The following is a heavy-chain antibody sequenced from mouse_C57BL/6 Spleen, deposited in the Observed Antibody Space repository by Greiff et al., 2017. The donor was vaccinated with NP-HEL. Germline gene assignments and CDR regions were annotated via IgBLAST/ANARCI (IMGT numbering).Heavy chain of an antibody. J-gene: IGHJ4*01. CDR1: GYTFTSYD. CDR3: ASLQLRRFYAMDY. CDR2: IYPRDGST. D-gene: IGHD3-2*02. V-gene: IGHV1-85*01. Sequence: VKLMESGPELVKPGASAKLSCKASGYTFTSYDINWVKQRPGQGLEWIGWIYPRDGSTKYNEKFKGKATLTVDTSSSTAYMELHSLTSEDSAVYFCASLQLRRFYAMDYWGQGTSVTVSS.